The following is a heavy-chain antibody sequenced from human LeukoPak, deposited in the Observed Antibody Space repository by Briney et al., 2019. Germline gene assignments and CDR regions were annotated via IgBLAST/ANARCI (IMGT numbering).Heavy chain of an antibody. CDR1: GFTFSSYS. V-gene: IGHV3-21*01. J-gene: IGHJ4*02. CDR2: ISSSISYI. CDR3: ARAIELLGWLQFVFDY. Sequence: PGGSLRLSCAASGFTFSSYSMNWVRQAPGKGLEWVSSISSSISYIYYADSVNGRFTISRDNAKNSMYMQMNSLRAEDTAVYYCARAIELLGWLQFVFDYWGQGTLVTVSS. D-gene: IGHD5-24*01.